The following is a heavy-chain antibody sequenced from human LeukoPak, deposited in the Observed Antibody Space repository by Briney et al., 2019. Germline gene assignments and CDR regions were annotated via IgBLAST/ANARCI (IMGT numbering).Heavy chain of an antibody. CDR2: IYYSGST. D-gene: IGHD6-6*01. CDR1: GGSISSSSYY. Sequence: SETLSLTCTVSGGSISSSSYYWGCIRQPPGKGLECIGSIYYSGSTYYNPSLKSRVTISVDASKNQFSLKLSSVTAADTAVYYCARHLTAASPIANWFDPWGQGTLVTVSS. CDR3: ARHLTAASPIANWFDP. V-gene: IGHV4-39*01. J-gene: IGHJ5*02.